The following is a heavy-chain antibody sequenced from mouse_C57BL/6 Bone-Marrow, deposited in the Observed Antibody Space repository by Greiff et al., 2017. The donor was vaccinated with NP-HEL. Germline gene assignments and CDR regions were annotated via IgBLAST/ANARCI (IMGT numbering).Heavy chain of an antibody. J-gene: IGHJ1*03. V-gene: IGHV5-9-1*02. CDR1: GFTFSSYA. D-gene: IGHD4-1*01. Sequence: EVMLVESGEGLVKPGGSLKLSCAASGFTFSSYAMSWVRQTPEKRLEWVAYISSGGDYIYYADTVKGRFTISRDNARNTLYLQMNSLKSEDIAMYYCTRETENWYFDVWGTGTTVTVSS. CDR3: TRETENWYFDV. CDR2: ISSGGDYI.